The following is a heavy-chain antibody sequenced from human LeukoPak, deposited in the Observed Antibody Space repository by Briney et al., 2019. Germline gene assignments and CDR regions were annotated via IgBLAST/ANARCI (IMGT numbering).Heavy chain of an antibody. Sequence: GGSLRLSCVVSGFTFSTYWMSWVRQAPGKGPEWVANIKEDGSEIHYVDSVKGRFTISRDNAKNSLYLQLNSLRVEDTAVYYCARDRGYSSFDYWGQGTLVTVSS. D-gene: IGHD4-23*01. CDR1: GFTFSTYW. J-gene: IGHJ4*02. V-gene: IGHV3-7*01. CDR2: IKEDGSEI. CDR3: ARDRGYSSFDY.